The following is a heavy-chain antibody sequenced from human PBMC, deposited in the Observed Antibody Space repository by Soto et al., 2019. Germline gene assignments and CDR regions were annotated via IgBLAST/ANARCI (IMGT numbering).Heavy chain of an antibody. D-gene: IGHD5-12*01. Sequence: GGSLRLSCAASGFTFSSYSMNWVRQAPGKGLEWVSYISSSSSTIYYADSVKGRFTISRDNAKNSLYLEMNSLKAEDTAVYYCARGGYDGNYYYMDVWGQGTTVTVSS. J-gene: IGHJ6*03. V-gene: IGHV3-48*01. CDR1: GFTFSSYS. CDR2: ISSSSSTI. CDR3: ARGGYDGNYYYMDV.